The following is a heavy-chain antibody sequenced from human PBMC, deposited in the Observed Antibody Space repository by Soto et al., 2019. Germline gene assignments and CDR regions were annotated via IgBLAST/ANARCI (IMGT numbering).Heavy chain of an antibody. Sequence: GGSLRLSCAASGFTFNSYGMHWVRQAPGKGLEWVAVIWYDGNNKYYADSVKGRFTISRDNSENMLYLQMNSLRADDTAVYYCARGQGAYYYYMDVWGRGTTVTVSS. J-gene: IGHJ6*03. CDR2: IWYDGNNK. CDR1: GFTFNSYG. CDR3: ARGQGAYYYYMDV. V-gene: IGHV3-33*01.